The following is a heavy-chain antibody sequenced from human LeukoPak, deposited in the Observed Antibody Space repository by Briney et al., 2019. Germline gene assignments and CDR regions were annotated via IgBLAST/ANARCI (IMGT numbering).Heavy chain of an antibody. D-gene: IGHD6-19*01. V-gene: IGHV3-23*01. CDR2: ISGSGGST. CDR1: GFTFSSYA. Sequence: PGGSLRLSCAASGFTFSSYAMSWVRQAPGKGLEWVSAISGSGGSTYYADSVKGRFTISRDNSKNTLYLQMNGLRAEDTAVYYCAKDGAVAGTIDFDYWGQGTLVTVSS. CDR3: AKDGAVAGTIDFDY. J-gene: IGHJ4*02.